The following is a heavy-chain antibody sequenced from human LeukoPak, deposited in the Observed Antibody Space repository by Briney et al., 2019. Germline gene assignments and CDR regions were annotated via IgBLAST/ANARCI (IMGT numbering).Heavy chain of an antibody. CDR2: ISYDGSDK. CDR3: XKDVSTXWSFDX. CDR1: GFTYNNYG. V-gene: IGHV3-30*02. J-gene: IGHJ4*02. D-gene: IGHD6-19*01. Sequence: PGGSLRLSCAASGFTYNNYGMHWVRQAPGKGLEWVTFISYDGSDKSYADSVKGRFIISRDNSKKTLYVQMNSLTTDDTAVYYCXKDVSTXWSFDXWGQGTXVTVXS.